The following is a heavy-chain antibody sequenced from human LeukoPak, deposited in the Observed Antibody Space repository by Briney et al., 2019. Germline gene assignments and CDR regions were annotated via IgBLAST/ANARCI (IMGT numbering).Heavy chain of an antibody. Sequence: GGSLRLSCAASGFTFSSYSMNWVRQAPGKGLEWVSSISSSSSYIYYADSVKGRFTISRDNAKNSLYLQMNSLRAEGTAVYYCARVTMVRGVMTVHFDYWGQGTLVTVSS. J-gene: IGHJ4*02. CDR3: ARVTMVRGVMTVHFDY. D-gene: IGHD3-10*01. CDR1: GFTFSSYS. CDR2: ISSSSSYI. V-gene: IGHV3-21*01.